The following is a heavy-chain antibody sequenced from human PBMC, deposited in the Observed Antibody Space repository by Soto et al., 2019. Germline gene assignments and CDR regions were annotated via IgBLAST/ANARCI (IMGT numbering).Heavy chain of an antibody. J-gene: IGHJ6*02. CDR3: AKFGVYYGMDV. D-gene: IGHD3-10*01. Sequence: GGSLRLSCAASGFTFSSYGMHWVRQAPGKGLEWVAVISYDGSNKYYADSVKGRFTISRDNSKNTLYLQMNSLRAEDTAVYYCAKFGVYYGMDVWGQGTTVTVSS. V-gene: IGHV3-30*18. CDR2: ISYDGSNK. CDR1: GFTFSSYG.